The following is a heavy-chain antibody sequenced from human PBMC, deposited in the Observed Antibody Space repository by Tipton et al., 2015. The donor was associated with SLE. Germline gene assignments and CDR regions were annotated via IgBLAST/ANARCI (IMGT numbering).Heavy chain of an antibody. Sequence: QVQLVQSGAEGKKPGASVKVSCRASGYTFTSYGISWVRQAPGQGIEWMRWISGYNCNSKYAQKLQGRVTMTTDTSTSTASMEVRSLRCEDTAVYYCVLGSVAETQAYWGQRSLVTVSS. J-gene: IGHJ4*02. CDR3: VLGSVAETQAY. CDR2: ISGYNCNS. D-gene: IGHD6-13*01. CDR1: GYTFTSYG. V-gene: IGHV1-18*01.